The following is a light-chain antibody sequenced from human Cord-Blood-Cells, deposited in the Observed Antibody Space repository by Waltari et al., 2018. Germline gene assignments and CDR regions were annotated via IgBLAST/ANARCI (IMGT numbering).Light chain of an antibody. CDR2: ENN. CDR1: SSNIGNNY. J-gene: IGLJ2*01. Sequence: QSVLTQPPSVSAAPGQKVTISCSGSSSNIGNNYVSWYQQLPGTAPKLLIYENNKRPSVIPDRFSGSKSGTSATLGITGLQTGDEADYYCGTWDSSLSAGYVVFGGGTKLTVL. CDR3: GTWDSSLSAGYVV. V-gene: IGLV1-51*02.